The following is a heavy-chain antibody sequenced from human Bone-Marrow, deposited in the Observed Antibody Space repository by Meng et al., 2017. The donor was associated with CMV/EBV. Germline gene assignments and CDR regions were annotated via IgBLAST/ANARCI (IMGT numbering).Heavy chain of an antibody. J-gene: IGHJ6*02. CDR1: GFTFGDYG. CDR2: INWNGGST. V-gene: IGHV3-20*04. CDR3: ARGATLLGATTILYGMDV. Sequence: GESLKIYCAASGFTFGDYGMSWVRQAPGKGLEWDSGINWNGGSTGYADSVKGRFTISRDNAKNSLYLQMNSLRAEDTALYYCARGATLLGATTILYGMDVWGQGTTVTVSS. D-gene: IGHD1-26*01.